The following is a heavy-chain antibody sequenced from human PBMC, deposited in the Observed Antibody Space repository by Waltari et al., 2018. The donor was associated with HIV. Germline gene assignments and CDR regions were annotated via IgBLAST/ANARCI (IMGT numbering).Heavy chain of an antibody. D-gene: IGHD6-13*01. V-gene: IGHV1-8*01. CDR2: MNPDRGNT. Sequence: QVQLVQSGAEVKKPGASVKVSCKAFGYTFTSYDINWVRPATGQGLEWMGWMNPDRGNTGYAKEFQGRVTMTRKTSITTAYMELSGLRSEDTAVYYCARRASSWYENRENYFYGMDVWGQGTTVTVSS. J-gene: IGHJ6*02. CDR1: GYTFTSYD. CDR3: ARRASSWYENRENYFYGMDV.